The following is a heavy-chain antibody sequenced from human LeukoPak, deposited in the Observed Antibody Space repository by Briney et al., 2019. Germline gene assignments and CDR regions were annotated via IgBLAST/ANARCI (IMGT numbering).Heavy chain of an antibody. CDR3: ARLSGGSP. CDR2: IFPADSDT. V-gene: IGHV5-51*01. CDR1: GYRFTSSL. D-gene: IGHD2-15*01. J-gene: IGHJ5*02. Sequence: GGSLNISCQASGYRFTSSLIGWVRQMPGKGLEWMGTIFPADSDTRYSPSFQGQVTISVDKSNNTAYLQWSSLKASDAAIYYCARLSGGSPWGQGTLVTVSS.